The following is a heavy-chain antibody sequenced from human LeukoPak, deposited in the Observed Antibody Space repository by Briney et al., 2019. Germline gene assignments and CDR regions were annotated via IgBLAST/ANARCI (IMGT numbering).Heavy chain of an antibody. Sequence: ASVKVSCKASDYIFTSYGINWVRQAPGQGLDWMGWVSGYDGKTQYAQKFQGRVTVTIDTSTRTAYMEMRSLRSDDTAVYFCTRAGRTSTGVFDYWGQGNVVTVSS. CDR3: TRAGRTSTGVFDY. CDR1: DYIFTSYG. CDR2: VSGYDGKT. V-gene: IGHV1-18*01. D-gene: IGHD6-25*01. J-gene: IGHJ4*02.